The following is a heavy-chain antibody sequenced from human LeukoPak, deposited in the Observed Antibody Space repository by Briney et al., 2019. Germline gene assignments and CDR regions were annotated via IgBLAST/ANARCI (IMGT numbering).Heavy chain of an antibody. D-gene: IGHD3-22*01. CDR3: ARLTYYYDNYGWDAFDI. V-gene: IGHV5-51*01. Sequence: GESLKISCKGSGYSFTSYWIGWVRQMPGKGLEWIGIIYPDDSDTTYSPSFQGQVTISADKSINTAYLQWSSLKAPDTAIYYCARLTYYYDNYGWDAFDIWGQGTMVTVSS. CDR2: IYPDDSDT. J-gene: IGHJ3*02. CDR1: GYSFTSYW.